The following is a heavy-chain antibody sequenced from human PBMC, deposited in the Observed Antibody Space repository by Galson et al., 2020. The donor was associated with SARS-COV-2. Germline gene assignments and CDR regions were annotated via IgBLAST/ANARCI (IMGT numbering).Heavy chain of an antibody. Sequence: GESLKISCAASGFTFSSYAMSWVRQAPGKGLEWVSAISGSGGSTYYADSVKGRFTISRDNSKNTLYLQMNSLRAEDTAVYYCATTSAGDSGWKHFDYWGQGTLVTVSS. D-gene: IGHD6-19*01. J-gene: IGHJ4*02. CDR2: ISGSGGST. CDR3: ATTSAGDSGWKHFDY. CDR1: GFTFSSYA. V-gene: IGHV3-23*01.